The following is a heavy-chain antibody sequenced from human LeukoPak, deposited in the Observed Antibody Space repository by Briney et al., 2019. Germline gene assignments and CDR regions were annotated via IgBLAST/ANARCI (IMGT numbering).Heavy chain of an antibody. V-gene: IGHV3-23*01. Sequence: PGGSLRLSCAASGFTFSTYAVSWVRQAPGKGREWVSAISGSGGSTYYADSVKGRFTISRDNSKNTLYLQMNSLRAEDTAVHYCAKDSLIVGAPKAHYWVEGTLVTVSS. CDR3: AKDSLIVGAPKAHY. D-gene: IGHD1-26*01. CDR1: GFTFSTYA. CDR2: ISGSGGST. J-gene: IGHJ4*02.